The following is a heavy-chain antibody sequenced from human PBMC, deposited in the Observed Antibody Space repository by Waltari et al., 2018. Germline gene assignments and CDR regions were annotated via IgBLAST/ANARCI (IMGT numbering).Heavy chain of an antibody. CDR1: GGSISSSSYY. J-gene: IGHJ4*02. V-gene: IGHV4-39*07. CDR3: AVLGDCSSTSCRRFDY. D-gene: IGHD2-2*01. CDR2: IYYSGST. Sequence: QLQLQESGPGLVKPSETLSLTCTVSGGSISSSSYYWGWIRQPPGKGLEWIGSIYYSGSTYYNPSLKSRVTISVDTSKNQFSLKLSSVTAADTAVYYCAVLGDCSSTSCRRFDYWGQGTLVTVSS.